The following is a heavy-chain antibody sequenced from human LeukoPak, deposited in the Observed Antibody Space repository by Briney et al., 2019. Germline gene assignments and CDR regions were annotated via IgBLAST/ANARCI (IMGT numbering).Heavy chain of an antibody. CDR3: ARDQGSGSYYGVRAFDI. CDR2: ISSSSSYI. V-gene: IGHV3-21*01. D-gene: IGHD3-10*01. J-gene: IGHJ3*02. Sequence: GGSLRLSCAASGFTFSSYSMNWVRQAPGKGLEWVSSISSSSSYIYYADSVKGRFTISRDNAKNSLYLQMNSLRAEDTAVYYCARDQGSGSYYGVRAFDIWGQGTMVTVSS. CDR1: GFTFSSYS.